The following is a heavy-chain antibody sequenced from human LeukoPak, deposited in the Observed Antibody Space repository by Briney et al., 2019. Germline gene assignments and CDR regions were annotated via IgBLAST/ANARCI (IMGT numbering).Heavy chain of an antibody. CDR3: AKDQAEYGDYYAFDI. Sequence: GGSLRLSCAASGFTFSSYGMHWVRQAPGKGLEGVAFIRYDGISKYYADSVKGRFTVSRDNSKNTLYLQMNSLRAEDTAVYYCAKDQAEYGDYYAFDIWGQGTMVTVSS. V-gene: IGHV3-30*02. J-gene: IGHJ3*02. CDR1: GFTFSSYG. D-gene: IGHD4-17*01. CDR2: IRYDGISK.